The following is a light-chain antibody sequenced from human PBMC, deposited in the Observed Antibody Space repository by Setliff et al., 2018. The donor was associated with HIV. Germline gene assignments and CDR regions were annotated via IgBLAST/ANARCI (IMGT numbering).Light chain of an antibody. J-gene: IGLJ2*01. Sequence: QSVLTQPASVSGSPGQSITISCTGTRNDIGNYNFVSWYRQYPGKAPKLLIYTVSSRPSGVSHRFSGSKSGNMASLTISGLQAEDEAEYYCSSYAKSKLGVFGGGTKGTVL. CDR1: RNDIGNYNF. CDR2: TVS. CDR3: SSYAKSKLGV. V-gene: IGLV2-14*01.